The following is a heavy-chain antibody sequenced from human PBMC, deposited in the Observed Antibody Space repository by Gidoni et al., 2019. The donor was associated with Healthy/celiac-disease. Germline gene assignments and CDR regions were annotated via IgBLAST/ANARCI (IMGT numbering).Heavy chain of an antibody. D-gene: IGHD3-3*01. CDR1: GFTVSSNY. Sequence: EVQLVETGGGVIQPGGSLRLSCAASGFTVSSNYMSWVRQAPGKGLGWVSVIYSGGSTYYADSVQGRFTLSRDSSKNTLYLHMNSLRAEDTAVYYCARGGYDFWASAPDYWGQGTLVTVSS. CDR3: ARGGYDFWASAPDY. CDR2: IYSGGST. J-gene: IGHJ4*02. V-gene: IGHV3-53*02.